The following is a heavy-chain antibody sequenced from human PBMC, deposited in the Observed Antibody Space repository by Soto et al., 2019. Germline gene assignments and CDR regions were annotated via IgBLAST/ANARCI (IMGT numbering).Heavy chain of an antibody. CDR3: AKAPQYSSSSLLDY. CDR2: ISGSGDST. J-gene: IGHJ4*02. CDR1: GFTFSSYA. Sequence: WWSLRLSCSASGFTFSSYAMSWFRQAPGKGLEWVSAISGSGDSTYYADSVKGRFTISRDNSKNTLYLQMNSLRAEDTAVYYCAKAPQYSSSSLLDYWGQGTLVTVSS. V-gene: IGHV3-23*01. D-gene: IGHD6-6*01.